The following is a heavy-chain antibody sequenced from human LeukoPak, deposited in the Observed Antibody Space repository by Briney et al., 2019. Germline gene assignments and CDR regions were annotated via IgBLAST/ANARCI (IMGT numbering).Heavy chain of an antibody. J-gene: IGHJ4*02. V-gene: IGHV3-7*01. CDR3: ARDLVGAAD. CDR1: GFTFSSYW. CDR2: INQNGNET. Sequence: GGSLRLSCTASGFTFSSYWMSWVRQAPGKGLEWVANINQNGNETNSVDSVKGRFTISRDNTKNSLYLQMDSLRAEDAAVYYCARDLVGAADWGQGTLVTVSS. D-gene: IGHD1-26*01.